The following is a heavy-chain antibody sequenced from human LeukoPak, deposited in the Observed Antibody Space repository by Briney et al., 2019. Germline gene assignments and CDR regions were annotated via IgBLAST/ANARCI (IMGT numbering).Heavy chain of an antibody. V-gene: IGHV4-30-2*01. CDR2: IYHSGST. CDR1: GASVNSGGYS. Sequence: SETLSLTCAVSGASVNSGGYSWSWIRQPPGKGLEWIGSIYHSGSTNYNPSLKSRVTISVDRSKNQFSLSLSSVTAADTAVYYCARLKRAWFDPWGQGTLVTVSS. D-gene: IGHD5-24*01. J-gene: IGHJ5*02. CDR3: ARLKRAWFDP.